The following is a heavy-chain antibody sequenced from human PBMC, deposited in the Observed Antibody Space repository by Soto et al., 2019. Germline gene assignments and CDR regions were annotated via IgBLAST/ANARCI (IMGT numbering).Heavy chain of an antibody. CDR3: ARVGYSSGWYYDY. CDR2: ISAYNGNT. Sequence: ASGKVSCGTSGCRVTSYGISWVGQVPGQGLEWMGWISAYNGNTNYAQKLQGRVTMTTDTSTSTAYMELRSLRSDDTAVYYCARVGYSSGWYYDYWGQGTLVTVSS. V-gene: IGHV1-18*01. D-gene: IGHD6-19*01. CDR1: GCRVTSYG. J-gene: IGHJ4*02.